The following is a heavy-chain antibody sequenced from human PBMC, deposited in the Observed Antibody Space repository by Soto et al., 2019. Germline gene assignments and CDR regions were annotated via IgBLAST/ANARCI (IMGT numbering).Heavy chain of an antibody. CDR1: GGTFSSYT. Sequence: QVQLVQSGAEVKKPGSSVKVSCKASGGTFSSYTISWVRQAPGQGLEWMGRIIPILGIANYAQKFQGRVTITADKPTITANVELSSLRSEDTAVYYCARVATVHYWGQGTLVTVSS. J-gene: IGHJ4*02. CDR2: IIPILGIA. CDR3: ARVATVHY. D-gene: IGHD5-12*01. V-gene: IGHV1-69*02.